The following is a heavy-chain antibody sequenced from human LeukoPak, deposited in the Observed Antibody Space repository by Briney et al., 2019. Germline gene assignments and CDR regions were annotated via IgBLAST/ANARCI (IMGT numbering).Heavy chain of an antibody. J-gene: IGHJ4*02. Sequence: ASVKVSCKASGYTFTGYYMHWVRQAPGQGLEWMGWINPNSGGTKYAQKFQGRVTMTRDTSITTVYMELSSLRSDDTAVYYCAKDYYGSGSYYQLGYWGQGTLVTVSS. V-gene: IGHV1-2*02. CDR1: GYTFTGYY. D-gene: IGHD3-10*01. CDR3: AKDYYGSGSYYQLGY. CDR2: INPNSGGT.